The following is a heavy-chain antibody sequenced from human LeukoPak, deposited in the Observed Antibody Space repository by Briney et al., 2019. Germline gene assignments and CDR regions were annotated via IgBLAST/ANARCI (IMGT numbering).Heavy chain of an antibody. CDR2: INPNSGGT. CDR1: GYTFNGYY. D-gene: IGHD6-19*01. CDR3: ARSSGWKYNIDY. Sequence: ASVKVSCKASGYTFNGYYKHWVRQAPGQGLEWMGWINPNSGGTNYAQKFQGRVTMTRDTSISTAYMELSRLRSDDTAMYYCARSSGWKYNIDYWGQGTLITVSS. V-gene: IGHV1-2*02. J-gene: IGHJ4*02.